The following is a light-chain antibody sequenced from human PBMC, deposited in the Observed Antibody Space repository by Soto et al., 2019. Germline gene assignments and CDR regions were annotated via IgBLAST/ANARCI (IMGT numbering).Light chain of an antibody. J-gene: IGLJ3*02. CDR2: EVN. CDR3: CSYAGSSTLV. CDR1: SSNVGSYKL. Sequence: QSALTQPASVSGSPGQSITISCTGTSSNVGSYKLVSWYQQHPGKAPKLMIFEVNKRPSGVSNRFSGSKSGNTASLTISGLKAEDEADYYCCSYAGSSTLVFGGGTQLTVL. V-gene: IGLV2-23*02.